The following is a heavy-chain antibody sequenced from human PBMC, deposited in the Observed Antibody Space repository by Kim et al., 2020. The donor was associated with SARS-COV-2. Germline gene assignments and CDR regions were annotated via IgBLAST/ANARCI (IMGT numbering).Heavy chain of an antibody. CDR3: ARDSGGLRTLRDYYYYYGMDV. Sequence: SVKVSCKASGGTFSSYAISWVRQAPGQGLEWMGGIIPIFGTANYAQKFQGRVTITADESTSTAYMELSSLRSEDTAVYYCARDSGGLRTLRDYYYYYGMDVWGQGTTVTVSS. D-gene: IGHD4-17*01. CDR2: IIPIFGTA. V-gene: IGHV1-69*13. J-gene: IGHJ6*02. CDR1: GGTFSSYA.